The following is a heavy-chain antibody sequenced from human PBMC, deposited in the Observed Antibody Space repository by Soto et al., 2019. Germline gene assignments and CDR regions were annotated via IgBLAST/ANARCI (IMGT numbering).Heavy chain of an antibody. J-gene: IGHJ5*02. V-gene: IGHV3-30-3*01. D-gene: IGHD6-6*01. Sequence: QVQLVESGGGVVQPGRSLRLSCAASGFTFSSYAMHWVRQAPGKGLEWVAVISYDGSNKYYADSVKGRFTISRDNSKNTLYLQMTSLRAEDTAVYYCAREVVQLVNWFDPWGQGTLVTVSS. CDR3: AREVVQLVNWFDP. CDR1: GFTFSSYA. CDR2: ISYDGSNK.